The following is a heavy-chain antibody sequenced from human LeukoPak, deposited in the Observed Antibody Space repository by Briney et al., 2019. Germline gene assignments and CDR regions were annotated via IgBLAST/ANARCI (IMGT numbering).Heavy chain of an antibody. CDR2: IYYSGST. V-gene: IGHV4-59*08. CDR1: GGSISHYF. CDR3: AKTVAGYWYFDL. Sequence: PSETLSLTCTVSGGSISHYFWSWIRQPPGKALEWIGYIYYSGSTNYNPSLKSRVTISADTSKNQFSLKLSSVTAADTAVYYCAKTVAGYWYFDLWGRGTLVTVSS. J-gene: IGHJ2*01. D-gene: IGHD6-19*01.